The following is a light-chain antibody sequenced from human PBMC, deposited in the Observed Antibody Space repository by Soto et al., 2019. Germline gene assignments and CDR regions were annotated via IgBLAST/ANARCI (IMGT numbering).Light chain of an antibody. CDR3: SSYAGSDVFV. CDR1: SRDVGNYNY. J-gene: IGLJ1*01. Sequence: QPVLTQPPSASGSPGQSVTISCTGTSRDVGNYNYVAWYQQHPGKAPKLMIYEVNKRPSGVPDRFSGSKAGNTASLTVFGLQPEDEADYYCSSYAGSDVFVFGSGTKVTVL. CDR2: EVN. V-gene: IGLV2-8*01.